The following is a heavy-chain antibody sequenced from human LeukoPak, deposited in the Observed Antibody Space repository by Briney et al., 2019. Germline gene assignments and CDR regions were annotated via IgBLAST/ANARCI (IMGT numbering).Heavy chain of an antibody. J-gene: IGHJ3*02. Sequence: GESLKISCKGSGSSFTSYWVGWLRKMPGKGLEWMGIIYPGDSDTRYSPSFQGQVTISADKSISTAYLQWSSLEASDTAMYYCARRENSYGFSGAFDIWGQGTMVTVSS. CDR3: ARRENSYGFSGAFDI. CDR1: GSSFTSYW. V-gene: IGHV5-51*01. CDR2: IYPGDSDT. D-gene: IGHD5-18*01.